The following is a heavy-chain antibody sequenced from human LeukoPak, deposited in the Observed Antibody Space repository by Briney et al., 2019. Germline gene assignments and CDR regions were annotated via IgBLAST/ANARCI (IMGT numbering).Heavy chain of an antibody. CDR1: GFTFSSYA. CDR3: AKGVGYSSSWYYFDY. CDR2: ISGSGGST. J-gene: IGHJ4*02. D-gene: IGHD6-13*01. Sequence: GGSLRLSCAAYGFTFSSYAMSWVRQAPGKGLEWVSAISGSGGSTYYADSVKGRFTISRDNSKNTLYLQMNSLRAEDTAVYYCAKGVGYSSSWYYFDYWGQGTLVTVSS. V-gene: IGHV3-23*01.